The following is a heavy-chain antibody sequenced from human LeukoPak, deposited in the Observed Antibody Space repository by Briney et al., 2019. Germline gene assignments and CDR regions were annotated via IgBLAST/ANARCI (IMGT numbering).Heavy chain of an antibody. CDR3: GTLLSNGPFDY. J-gene: IGHJ4*02. V-gene: IGHV1-2*02. Sequence: ASVKVSCKASGYTFTGYYMHWVRQAPGQGLEWMGWIYPNSGAAKYAQKFQGRVTMTRDTSISTAYMELSGLRSDDTAVYYCGTLLSNGPFDYWGQGSLVTVSS. CDR1: GYTFTGYY. CDR2: IYPNSGAA.